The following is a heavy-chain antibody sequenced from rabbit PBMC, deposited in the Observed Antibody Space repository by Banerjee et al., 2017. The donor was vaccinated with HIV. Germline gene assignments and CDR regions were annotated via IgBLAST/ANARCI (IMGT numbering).Heavy chain of an antibody. Sequence: QEQLVESGGGLVQPEGSLTLTCTASGFSFSSGYDMCWVRQAPGKGLEWIGCIYTGSGSTYYASWAKGRFTIFKTSTTVTLQMTSLTAADTATYFCARGNGGSRVYLELWGPGTLVTVS. J-gene: IGHJ4*01. D-gene: IGHD4-2*01. CDR1: GFSFSSGYD. CDR3: ARGNGGSRVYLEL. CDR2: IYTGSGST. V-gene: IGHV1S45*01.